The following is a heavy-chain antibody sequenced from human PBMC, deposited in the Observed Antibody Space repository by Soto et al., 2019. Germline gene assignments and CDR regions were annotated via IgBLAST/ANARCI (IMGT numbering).Heavy chain of an antibody. J-gene: IGHJ4*02. CDR3: ASWGELGWTCDSSGSLNY. Sequence: ASETLSLTCTVSGGSISSYYWSWIRQPPGKGLEWIGYIYYSGSTNYNPSLKSRVTISVDTSKNQFSLKLSSVTAADTAVYYCASWGELGWTCDSSGSLNYRGQGTLVTASS. D-gene: IGHD3-22*01. V-gene: IGHV4-59*01. CDR2: IYYSGST. CDR1: GGSISSYY.